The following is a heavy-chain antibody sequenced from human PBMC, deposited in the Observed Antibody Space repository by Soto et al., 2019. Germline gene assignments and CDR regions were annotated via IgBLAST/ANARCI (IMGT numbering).Heavy chain of an antibody. CDR2: ISYDGSNK. Sequence: QVQLVESGGGVVQPGRSLRLSCAASGFTFSSYAMHWVRQAPGKGLEWVAVISYDGSNKYYADSVKGRFTISRDNSKNTLYLQMNSLIAEDTAVYYCARAVGVTTYRHDYWGQGTMVTVSP. J-gene: IGHJ4*02. V-gene: IGHV3-30-3*01. CDR1: GFTFSSYA. D-gene: IGHD4-17*01. CDR3: ARAVGVTTYRHDY.